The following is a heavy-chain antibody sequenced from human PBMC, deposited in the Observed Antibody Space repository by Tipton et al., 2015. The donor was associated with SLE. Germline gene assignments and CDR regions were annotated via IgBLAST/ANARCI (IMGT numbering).Heavy chain of an antibody. D-gene: IGHD2-15*01. Sequence: TLSLTCAVSGYSISSGYYWGWIRQPPGKGLEWIGSIYYSGSTYYNPSLKSRVTISVDTSKNQFSLKLSSVTAADTAGYYCARDPWSDAFDIWGQGTMVTVSS. J-gene: IGHJ3*02. CDR1: GYSISSGYY. CDR3: ARDPWSDAFDI. V-gene: IGHV4-38-2*02. CDR2: IYYSGST.